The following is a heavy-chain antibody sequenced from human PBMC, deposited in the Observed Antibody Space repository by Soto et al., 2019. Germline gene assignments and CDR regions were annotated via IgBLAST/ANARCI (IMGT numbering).Heavy chain of an antibody. CDR3: AREAYCGGDFYSSY. CDR1: GFTVSSNY. D-gene: IGHD2-21*02. J-gene: IGHJ4*02. CDR2: IYSGGST. Sequence: EVQLVETGGGLIQPGGSLRLSCAASGFTVSSNYMSWVRQAPGKGLEWVSVIYSGGSTYYEDSVKGRFSISRDNSKNTLYFRMNSLRAADPAVYYCAREAYCGGDFYSSYWGQGTLVTVSS. V-gene: IGHV3-53*02.